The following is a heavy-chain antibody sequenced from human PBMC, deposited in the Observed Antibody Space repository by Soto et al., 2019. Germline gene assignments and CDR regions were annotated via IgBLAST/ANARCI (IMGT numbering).Heavy chain of an antibody. J-gene: IGHJ5*02. D-gene: IGHD1-26*01. CDR1: GGTFSSYA. Sequence: GASVKVSCKASGGTFSSYAISWVRQAPGQGLEWMGGIIPIFGTANYAQKFQGRVTITADESTSTAYMELSSLRSEDTAVYYCARVFYIIVGATNWFDPCGQLSLVPVSA. CDR2: IIPIFGTA. CDR3: ARVFYIIVGATNWFDP. V-gene: IGHV1-69*13.